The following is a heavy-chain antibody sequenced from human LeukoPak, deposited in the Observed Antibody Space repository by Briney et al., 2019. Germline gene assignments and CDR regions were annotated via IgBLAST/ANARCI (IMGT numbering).Heavy chain of an antibody. V-gene: IGHV3-21*01. Sequence: GGSVRLSCAASGFTFSSYSMNWVRQAPGKGLEWVSSISSSSSYIYYADSVKGRFTISRDNAKNSLYLQMNSLRAEDTAVYYCARGITFGGVIVLGDYYYGMDVWGQGTTVTVSS. J-gene: IGHJ6*02. D-gene: IGHD3-16*01. CDR3: ARGITFGGVIVLGDYYYGMDV. CDR2: ISSSSSYI. CDR1: GFTFSSYS.